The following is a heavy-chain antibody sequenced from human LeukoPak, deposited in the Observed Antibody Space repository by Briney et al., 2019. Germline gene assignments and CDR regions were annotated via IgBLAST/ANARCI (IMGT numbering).Heavy chain of an antibody. V-gene: IGHV4-61*01. J-gene: IGHJ4*02. CDR3: ARSGSTAFDY. CDR2: IYYSGST. Sequence: SETLSLTCTVSGGSISSSNYYWSWIRQPPGKGLEWIGHIYYSGSTSYNPSIKSRVTISVDTSKNQFSLTLTSVTAADTAVYYCARSGSTAFDYWGQGTLVTVSS. CDR1: GGSISSSNYY. D-gene: IGHD1-26*01.